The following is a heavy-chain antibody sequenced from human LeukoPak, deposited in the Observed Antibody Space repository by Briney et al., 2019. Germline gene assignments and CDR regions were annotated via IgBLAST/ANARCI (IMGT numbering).Heavy chain of an antibody. V-gene: IGHV1-2*06. CDR1: GYTFTGYY. D-gene: IGHD6-13*01. J-gene: IGHJ4*02. CDR3: AIAGIVAAGIRGDTLDY. CDR2: INPNSGGT. Sequence: GASVKVSCKASGYTFTGYYMHWVRQAPGQGLEWMGRINPNSGGTNYAQKFQDRVTMTRDTSISTANMELSRLRSDDTAVYYCAIAGIVAAGIRGDTLDYWGQGTLVTVSS.